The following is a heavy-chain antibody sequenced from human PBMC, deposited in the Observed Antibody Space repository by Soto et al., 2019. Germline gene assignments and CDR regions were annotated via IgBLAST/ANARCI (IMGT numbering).Heavy chain of an antibody. V-gene: IGHV4-59*01. CDR1: GGSISSYY. Sequence: SETLSLTCTVSGGSISSYYWSWIRQPPGKGLEWIGYIYYSGSTKYNPSLKSRVTISVDTSKNQFSLKLNSVTAADTAVYYCARGRGDTAMAWYYWGQGTLVTVSS. CDR3: ARGRGDTAMAWYY. D-gene: IGHD5-18*01. J-gene: IGHJ4*02. CDR2: IYYSGST.